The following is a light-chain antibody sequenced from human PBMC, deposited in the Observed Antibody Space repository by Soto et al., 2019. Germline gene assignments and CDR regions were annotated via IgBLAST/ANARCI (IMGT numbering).Light chain of an antibody. J-gene: IGKJ5*01. V-gene: IGKV3-20*01. CDR3: QQYGSSPIT. Sequence: DIVLTQSPGTLSLSPGERATLSCSASQSVSSSYLAWYQQNPGRAPRLLIYGASSRATGIPDRFSGSGSGTDFTLTISRLEPEDFAVYYCQQYGSSPITFGQGTRLEIK. CDR2: GAS. CDR1: QSVSSSY.